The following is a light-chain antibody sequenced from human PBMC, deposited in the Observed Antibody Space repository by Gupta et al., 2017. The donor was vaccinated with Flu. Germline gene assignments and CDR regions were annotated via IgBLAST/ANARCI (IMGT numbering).Light chain of an antibody. J-gene: IGKJ2*01. CDR1: QTISRY. Sequence: SSLSASVGDKVTITVRASQTISRYLNWYQQKPEKVPKLLIYAASSLRSGVPPRFSGSGSGTDFTLTISSLQPEDSAFYYCQQSYSTPRYSFGQGTKVEIK. V-gene: IGKV1-39*01. CDR2: AAS. CDR3: QQSYSTPRYS.